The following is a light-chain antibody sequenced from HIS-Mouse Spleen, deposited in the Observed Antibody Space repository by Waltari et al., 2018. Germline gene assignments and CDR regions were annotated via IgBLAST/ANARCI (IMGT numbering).Light chain of an antibody. V-gene: IGLV1-47*01. J-gene: IGLJ3*02. CDR2: RNN. Sequence: QSVLTPPPSASRTPGHRVTISCSGSSSHNGSNYVYWYQQLPGTAPKLLIYRNNQRPSGVPDRFSGSKSGTSASLAISGLRSEDEADYYCAAWDDSLSGRVFGGGTKLTVL. CDR1: SSHNGSNY. CDR3: AAWDDSLSGRV.